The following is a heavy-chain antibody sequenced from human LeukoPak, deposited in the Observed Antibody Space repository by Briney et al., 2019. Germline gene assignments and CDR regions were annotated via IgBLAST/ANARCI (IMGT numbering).Heavy chain of an antibody. D-gene: IGHD6-13*01. CDR2: INHSGST. CDR3: ARGLYSSSWYFSHLDY. Sequence: KPSETLSLTCAVYGGSFSGYYWSWIRQPPVKGLEWIGEINHSGSTNYNPSLKSRVTISVDTSKNQFSLKQSSVTAADTAVYYCARGLYSSSWYFSHLDYWGQGTLVTVSS. V-gene: IGHV4-34*01. J-gene: IGHJ4*02. CDR1: GGSFSGYY.